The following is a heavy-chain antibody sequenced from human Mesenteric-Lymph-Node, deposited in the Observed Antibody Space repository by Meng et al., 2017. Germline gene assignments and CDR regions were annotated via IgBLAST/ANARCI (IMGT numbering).Heavy chain of an antibody. J-gene: IGHJ2*01. Sequence: SETLSLTCTVSGYSISSGYYWGWIRQPPGKGLEWIGSIYHSGSTYYNPSLKSRVTISVDTSKNQFSLKLSSVTAADTAVYYCARDVICCGGSYSGALNWYFDLWGRGTLVTVSS. CDR1: GYSISSGYY. D-gene: IGHD1-26*01. CDR3: ARDVICCGGSYSGALNWYFDL. V-gene: IGHV4-38-2*02. CDR2: IYHSGST.